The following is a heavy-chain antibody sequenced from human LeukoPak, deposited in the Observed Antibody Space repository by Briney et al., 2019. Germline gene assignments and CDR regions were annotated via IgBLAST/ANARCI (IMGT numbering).Heavy chain of an antibody. J-gene: IGHJ4*02. D-gene: IGHD3-3*01. CDR2: ISGSGGST. CDR3: ARGGYYGSGRYYFDS. CDR1: GFTFSSYA. V-gene: IGHV3-23*01. Sequence: PGGSLRLSCAASGFTFSSYAMSRVRQAPGKGLEWVSAISGSGGSTYYADSVKGRFTISRDNSKNTLYLQMNSLRAEDTAVYYCARGGYYGSGRYYFDSWGQGTLVTVSS.